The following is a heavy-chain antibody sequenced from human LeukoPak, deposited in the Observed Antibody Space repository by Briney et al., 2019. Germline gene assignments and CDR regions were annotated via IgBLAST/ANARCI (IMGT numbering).Heavy chain of an antibody. Sequence: ASETLSLTCTVSGGSIFSYYWSWIRQPPGKGLEWMGYIYYSGSTNYHPSLKSRVTISVDTSKNQFSLRVSSVTAADTAVYYCARGGNYSDSSGFRYFDSWGQGTLVTVSS. D-gene: IGHD3-22*01. V-gene: IGHV4-59*08. CDR2: IYYSGST. J-gene: IGHJ4*02. CDR3: ARGGNYSDSSGFRYFDS. CDR1: GGSIFSYY.